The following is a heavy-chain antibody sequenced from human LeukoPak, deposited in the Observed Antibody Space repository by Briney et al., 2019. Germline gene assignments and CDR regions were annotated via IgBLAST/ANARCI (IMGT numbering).Heavy chain of an antibody. CDR1: GYTFTCYY. V-gene: IGHV1-46*01. CDR3: ARAGGSYNYLFDY. CDR2: INPSGGST. J-gene: IGHJ4*02. Sequence: ASEKVSCKASGYTFTCYYMHWVRQAPGQGLEWMGIINPSGGSTSYAQKFQGRVTMTRDMSTSTVYMELSSLRSEDTAVYYCARAGGSYNYLFDYWGQGTLVPVSS. D-gene: IGHD1-26*01.